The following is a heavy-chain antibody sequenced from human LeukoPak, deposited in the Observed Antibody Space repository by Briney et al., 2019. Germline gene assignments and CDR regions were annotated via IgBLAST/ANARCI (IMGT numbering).Heavy chain of an antibody. V-gene: IGHV1-69*13. Sequence: SVTVSCTASGGTFSSYAISWVRQAPGQGLEWMGGIIPIFGTANYAQKFQGRVTITADESTSTAYMELSSLRSEDTAVYYCARPWRAMVSLYYYGMDVWGQGTTVTVSS. CDR3: ARPWRAMVSLYYYGMDV. CDR1: GGTFSSYA. D-gene: IGHD5-18*01. CDR2: IIPIFGTA. J-gene: IGHJ6*02.